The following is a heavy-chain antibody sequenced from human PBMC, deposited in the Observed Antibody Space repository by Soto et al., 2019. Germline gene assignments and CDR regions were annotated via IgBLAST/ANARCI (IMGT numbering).Heavy chain of an antibody. Sequence: PGGSLRLSCAASGFTFSSYAMIWVRQAPGKGLEWVSAISGSGGSTYYADSVKGRFTISRDNSKNTLYLQMNSLRAEDTAVYYCAKDTEVQSTLANPYYFDYWGQGTLVTVSS. J-gene: IGHJ4*02. CDR1: GFTFSSYA. D-gene: IGHD1-1*01. V-gene: IGHV3-23*01. CDR2: ISGSGGST. CDR3: AKDTEVQSTLANPYYFDY.